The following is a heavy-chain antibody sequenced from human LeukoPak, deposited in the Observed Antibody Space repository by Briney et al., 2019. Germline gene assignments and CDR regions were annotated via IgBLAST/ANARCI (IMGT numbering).Heavy chain of an antibody. J-gene: IGHJ6*03. CDR3: ARGGQYGSADYYYYYMDV. Sequence: PGRSLRLSCAASGFTFSSYGMHWVRQAPGKGLEWVAVIWYDGSNKYYADSVKGRFTISRDNSKNTLYLQMNSLRAEDTAVYYCARGGQYGSADYYYYYMDVWGKGTTVTVSS. D-gene: IGHD3-10*01. CDR1: GFTFSSYG. CDR2: IWYDGSNK. V-gene: IGHV3-33*01.